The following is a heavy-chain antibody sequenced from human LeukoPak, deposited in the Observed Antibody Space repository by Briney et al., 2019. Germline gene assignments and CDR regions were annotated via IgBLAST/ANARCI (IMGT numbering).Heavy chain of an antibody. J-gene: IGHJ6*02. Sequence: GGSLRLSCAASGVTLSSYAMSWVRQAPGKGLEWVSAISGSGGSTYYADSVKGRFTISRDNSKNTLYLQMNSLRAEDTAVYYCAKDPLGYCSSTSCYGSVHYYYGMDVWGRGTTVTVSS. CDR3: AKDPLGYCSSTSCYGSVHYYYGMDV. V-gene: IGHV3-23*01. D-gene: IGHD2-2*01. CDR2: ISGSGGST. CDR1: GVTLSSYA.